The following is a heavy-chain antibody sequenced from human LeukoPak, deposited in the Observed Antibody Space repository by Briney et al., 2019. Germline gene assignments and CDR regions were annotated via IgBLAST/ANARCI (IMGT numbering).Heavy chain of an antibody. V-gene: IGHV4-34*01. Sequence: ASETLSLTCAVYGGSFSGYYWSWVRQPPGKGLEWIGEINHSGSTNYNPSLKSRVTISVDTSKNQFSLKLSSVTAADTAVYYCASSQGGYCSSTSCYSWFDPWGQGTLVTVS. CDR1: GGSFSGYY. CDR2: INHSGST. J-gene: IGHJ5*02. D-gene: IGHD2-2*02. CDR3: ASSQGGYCSSTSCYSWFDP.